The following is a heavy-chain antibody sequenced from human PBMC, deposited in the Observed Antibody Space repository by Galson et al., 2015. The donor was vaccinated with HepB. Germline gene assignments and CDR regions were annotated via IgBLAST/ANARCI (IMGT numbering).Heavy chain of an antibody. CDR1: GFTFSSSW. D-gene: IGHD6-6*01. Sequence: SLRLSCAASGFTFSSSWMSWVRQAPGKGLEWVANIKQDGSEKYYVDSVKGRFTMSGDNAKNSLYLQMNSLRAEDTAVYYCARDLYRTSSGVYEYYYMDVWGKGTTVTVSS. J-gene: IGHJ6*03. CDR3: ARDLYRTSSGVYEYYYMDV. V-gene: IGHV3-7*03. CDR2: IKQDGSEK.